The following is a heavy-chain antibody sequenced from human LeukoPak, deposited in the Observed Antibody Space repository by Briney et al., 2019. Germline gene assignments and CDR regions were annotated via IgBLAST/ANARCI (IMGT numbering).Heavy chain of an antibody. D-gene: IGHD1-26*01. CDR1: GFTFSNYG. Sequence: PGRSLRLSCAASGFTFSNYGMHWVRQAPGKGLEWVAVISYDGSNKYYADSVKGRFAISRDNSKNTLYLQMNSLRAEDTAVYYCAEVRLVGATSSLPFDYWGQGTLVTVSS. V-gene: IGHV3-30*18. CDR3: AEVRLVGATSSLPFDY. J-gene: IGHJ4*02. CDR2: ISYDGSNK.